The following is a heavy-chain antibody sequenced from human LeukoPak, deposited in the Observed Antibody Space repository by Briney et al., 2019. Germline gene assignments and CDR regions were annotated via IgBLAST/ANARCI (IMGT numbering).Heavy chain of an antibody. CDR3: ARQNAAGDLDY. CDR2: IYYSGGT. V-gene: IGHV4-59*08. CDR1: GGSISSYY. Sequence: SETLSLTCTVSGGSISSYYWSWIRQPPGKGLEWIAYIYYSGGTNYNPSLKSRVTISVDTSKNQFSLKLSSVTAADTAVYYCARQNAAGDLDYWGQGTLVTVSS. D-gene: IGHD6-13*01. J-gene: IGHJ4*02.